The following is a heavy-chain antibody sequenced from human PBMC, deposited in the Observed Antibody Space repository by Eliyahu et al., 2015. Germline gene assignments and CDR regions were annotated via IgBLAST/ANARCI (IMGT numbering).Heavy chain of an antibody. J-gene: IGHJ6*02. D-gene: IGHD2-2*01. CDR1: GFSLSDATMG. Sequence: QVTLKESGPVLVKPTETLTLTCTVSGFSLSDATMGVSWLRQPPGKALEWLAHIFSNGETLYTTSLKSRLTISKDTSNSQVVLTMTNIDPVDTATYYCARMEVLVVPAARYYHSFGLDVWGQGTTVTVSS. V-gene: IGHV2-26*01. CDR2: IFSNGET. CDR3: ARMEVLVVPAARYYHSFGLDV.